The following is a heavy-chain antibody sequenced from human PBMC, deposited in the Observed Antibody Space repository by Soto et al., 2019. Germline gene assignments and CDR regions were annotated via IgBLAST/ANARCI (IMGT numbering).Heavy chain of an antibody. CDR2: ISGSGGST. V-gene: IGHV3-23*01. Sequence: EVQLLESGGGLVQPGGSLRLSCAASGFTFSSYAMNWVRQGPGKGLEWVSGISGSGGSTYYADSVKGRFTISRDNSKNTLYLQMNSLRAEDTAVYYCAKTAYCSGSPRGDCFDPWGQGALVTVSS. J-gene: IGHJ5*02. CDR1: GFTFSSYA. CDR3: AKTAYCSGSPRGDCFDP. D-gene: IGHD3-10*01.